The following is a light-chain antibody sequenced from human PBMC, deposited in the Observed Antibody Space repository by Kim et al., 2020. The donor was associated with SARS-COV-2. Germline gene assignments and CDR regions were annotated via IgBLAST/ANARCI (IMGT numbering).Light chain of an antibody. CDR1: QGSRSW. CDR2: AAS. Sequence: AEGYSVTITCRARQGSRSWLAWYQQTPEKAPKSLIYAASRLQCGVPSRFSGSGSGTDFTLTISRLQPEDFATYYCQQYNSYPPITVGQGTRLEIK. J-gene: IGKJ5*01. CDR3: QQYNSYPPIT. V-gene: IGKV1D-16*02.